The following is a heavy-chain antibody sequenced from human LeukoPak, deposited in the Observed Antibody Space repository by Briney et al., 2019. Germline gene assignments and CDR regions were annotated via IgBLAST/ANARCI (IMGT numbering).Heavy chain of an antibody. CDR1: GFTFSSYA. CDR2: IYSGGST. CDR3: ARVSMIVVVMIDAFDI. V-gene: IGHV3-66*01. D-gene: IGHD3-22*01. Sequence: GGSLRLSCAASGFTFSSYAMSWVRQAPGKGLEWVSVIYSGGSTYYADSVKGRFTISRDNSKNTLYLQMNSLRAEDTAVYYCARVSMIVVVMIDAFDIWGQGTMVTVSS. J-gene: IGHJ3*02.